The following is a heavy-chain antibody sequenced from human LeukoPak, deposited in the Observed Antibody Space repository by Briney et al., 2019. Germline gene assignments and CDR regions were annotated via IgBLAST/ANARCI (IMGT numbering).Heavy chain of an antibody. D-gene: IGHD4-17*01. J-gene: IGHJ3*02. CDR1: GLPFSNHW. V-gene: IGHV3-7*01. CDR3: AREGYGDYHI. Sequence: PGGSLRLSCAVSGLPFSNHWMTWVRQAPGKGLERVANINQDGSEKYYVDSAKGRFSISRDNAKSSLYLQMNSLRVEDTTMYFCAREGYGDYHIWGQGTIVTVSS. CDR2: INQDGSEK.